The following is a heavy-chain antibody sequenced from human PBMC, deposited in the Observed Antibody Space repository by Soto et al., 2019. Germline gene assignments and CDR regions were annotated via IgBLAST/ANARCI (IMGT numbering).Heavy chain of an antibody. CDR2: ISKSDYT. J-gene: IGHJ4*02. Sequence: PGGSLRLSCTVSGFAFNNYGINWVRRAPGKGLEWVSSISKSDYTYYSDSVKGRFTISRDNAKNSVSLQMNTLRVEDTAVYYCAREDSIIIPAVSDFWGQGTLVTVS. CDR3: AREDSIIIPAVSDF. V-gene: IGHV3-21*06. D-gene: IGHD2-2*01. CDR1: GFAFNNYG.